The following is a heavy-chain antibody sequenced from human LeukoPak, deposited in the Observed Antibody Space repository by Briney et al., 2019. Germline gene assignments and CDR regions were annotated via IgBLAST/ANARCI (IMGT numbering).Heavy chain of an antibody. V-gene: IGHV3-9*01. D-gene: IGHD3-9*01. CDR3: AKVGTHVLRYFDWQKGYYFDY. CDR1: GFTFDDYA. J-gene: IGHJ4*02. Sequence: PGRSLRLSCAASGFTFDDYAMHWARQAPGKGLEWVSGISWNSGSIGYADSVKGRFTISRDNAKNSLYLQMNSLRAEDTALYYCAKVGTHVLRYFDWQKGYYFDYWGQGTLVTVSS. CDR2: ISWNSGSI.